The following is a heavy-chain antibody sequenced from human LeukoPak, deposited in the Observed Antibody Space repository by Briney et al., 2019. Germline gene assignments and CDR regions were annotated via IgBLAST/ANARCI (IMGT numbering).Heavy chain of an antibody. D-gene: IGHD6-19*01. CDR2: MNPNSGNA. CDR1: GYTFTSYD. Sequence: ASVKVSCKASGYTFTSYDINWVRQATGQGLEWMGWMNPNSGNAGYAQKFQGRVTMTRNTSISTAYMELSSLRSEDTAVYDCARLISSGCYYYGMDVWGQGTTVTVSS. J-gene: IGHJ6*02. V-gene: IGHV1-8*01. CDR3: ARLISSGCYYYGMDV.